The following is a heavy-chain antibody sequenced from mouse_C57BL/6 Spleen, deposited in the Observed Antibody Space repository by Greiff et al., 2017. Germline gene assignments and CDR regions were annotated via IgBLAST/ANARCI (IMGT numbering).Heavy chain of an antibody. CDR2: IDPSDSET. Sequence: VQLQQSGAELVRPGSSVKLSCKASGYTFTSYWMHWVKQRPIQGLEWIGNIDPSDSETHYNQKFKDKATLTVDKSSSTAYMQLSSLTSEDSAVYYCARWYYGSTSYFDYWGQGTTLTVSS. CDR3: ARWYYGSTSYFDY. CDR1: GYTFTSYW. V-gene: IGHV1-52*01. J-gene: IGHJ2*01. D-gene: IGHD1-1*01.